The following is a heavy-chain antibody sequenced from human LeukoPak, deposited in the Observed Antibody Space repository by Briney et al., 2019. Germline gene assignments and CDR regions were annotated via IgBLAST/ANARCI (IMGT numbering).Heavy chain of an antibody. V-gene: IGHV3-23*01. CDR3: AKPYGSGYYFYDN. D-gene: IGHD6-19*01. Sequence: PGGSLRVSCAESGFRSSSYAMSLVRQAPGKGLEWVSGISDSGGSTYYADSVKGRFTISRDNAKNTLYLQMNSLRAEDTAVYYCAKPYGSGYYFYDNCGRGTLVTVSS. CDR1: GFRSSSYA. CDR2: ISDSGGST. J-gene: IGHJ4*02.